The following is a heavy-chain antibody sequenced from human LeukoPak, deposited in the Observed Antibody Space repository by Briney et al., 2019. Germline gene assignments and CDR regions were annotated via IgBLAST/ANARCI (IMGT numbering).Heavy chain of an antibody. CDR1: GGTFSSYA. V-gene: IGHV1-69*13. D-gene: IGHD6-13*01. Sequence: SVKVSCKASGGTFSSYAISWVRQAPGQGLEWMGGIIPIFGTANYAQKFQGRVTITADESTSTAYMELSSLRPEDTAVYYCARVGIAAAGPFDYWGQGTLVTVSS. CDR3: ARVGIAAAGPFDY. CDR2: IIPIFGTA. J-gene: IGHJ4*02.